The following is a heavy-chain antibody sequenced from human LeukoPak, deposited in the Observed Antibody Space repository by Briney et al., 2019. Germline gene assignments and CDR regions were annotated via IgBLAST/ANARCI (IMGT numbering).Heavy chain of an antibody. CDR3: AKDSKIPQQPLDY. Sequence: GGSLRLPVPASDLPFRAIPWAWSARLQGRGRNWFSAISGSGGSTYYADSVKGRFTISRDNSKNTLYLQMNSLRAEDTAVYYCAKDSKIPQQPLDYWGQGTLVTVSS. V-gene: IGHV3-23*01. J-gene: IGHJ4*02. CDR2: ISGSGGST. D-gene: IGHD6-13*01. CDR1: DLPFRAIP.